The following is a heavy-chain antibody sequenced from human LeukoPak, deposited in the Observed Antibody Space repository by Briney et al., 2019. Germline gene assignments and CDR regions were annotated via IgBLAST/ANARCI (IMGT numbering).Heavy chain of an antibody. CDR1: GFAFSRYW. CDR3: ARDLGGRAGS. J-gene: IGHJ1*01. Sequence: GGSLRLSCEASGFAFSRYWMHWVRQVPGKGLEWVSRLNEDGRTTTYADSVQGRVAISRDNNKSTLYLVMYSLRVDDTALYFCARDLGGRAGSWGQGTLVTVSS. CDR2: LNEDGRTT. D-gene: IGHD1-26*01. V-gene: IGHV3-74*01.